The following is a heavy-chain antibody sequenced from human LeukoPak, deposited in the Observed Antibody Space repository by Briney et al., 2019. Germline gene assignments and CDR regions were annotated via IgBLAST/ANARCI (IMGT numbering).Heavy chain of an antibody. V-gene: IGHV1-18*01. CDR2: ISAFNGNT. Sequence: ASVKVSCKASGYTFTSYGISWVRQAPGQGLEWMGWISAFNGNTNYAQKLQGRVTMTTGTSTSTAYMELRSLRSDDTAVYCCARDSCSSTSCYYGSYYYYMDVWGKGTTVTVSS. D-gene: IGHD2-2*01. CDR1: GYTFTSYG. J-gene: IGHJ6*03. CDR3: ARDSCSSTSCYYGSYYYYMDV.